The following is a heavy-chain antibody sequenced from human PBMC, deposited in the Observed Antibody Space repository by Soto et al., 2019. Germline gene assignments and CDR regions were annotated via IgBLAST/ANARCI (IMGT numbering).Heavy chain of an antibody. CDR1: GYTFTSYA. CDR3: ARGGFLFDY. Sequence: ASVKVSCKVSGYTFTSYAMHWVRQAPGQRLEWMGWINAGNGNTKYSQKFQGRVTITRDTSASTAYMELNSLKTEDTAVYYCARGGFLFDYWGQGTLVTVSS. J-gene: IGHJ4*02. V-gene: IGHV1-3*01. D-gene: IGHD5-12*01. CDR2: INAGNGNT.